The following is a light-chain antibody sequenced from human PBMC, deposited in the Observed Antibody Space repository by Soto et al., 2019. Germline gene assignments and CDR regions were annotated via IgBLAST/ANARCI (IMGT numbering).Light chain of an antibody. Sequence: QSALTQSPSASGSPGQSVTISCTGTSSDVGGHNYVSWYQHHPGKAPKLIIYEVSKRPSGVPDRFSGSKSGNTASLTVSGLQAEDEAVYYCSSTAGNNNLVFGGGTQLTVL. CDR3: SSTAGNNNLV. J-gene: IGLJ3*02. CDR1: SSDVGGHNY. CDR2: EVS. V-gene: IGLV2-8*01.